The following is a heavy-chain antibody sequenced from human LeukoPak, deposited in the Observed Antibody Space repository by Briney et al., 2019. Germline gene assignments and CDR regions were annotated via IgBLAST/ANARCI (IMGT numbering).Heavy chain of an antibody. CDR2: ISGSGGST. CDR3: AKDDRIQTRRYSYNY. CDR1: GFTFSSYA. Sequence: PGGSLRLSCAAPGFTFSSYAMSWVRQAPGKGLEWVSGISGSGGSTYYADSVKGRFTISRDNSMNTLYLQMNSLRAEDTAVYYCAKDDRIQTRRYSYNYWGQGTLVTVSS. J-gene: IGHJ4*02. V-gene: IGHV3-23*01. D-gene: IGHD5-18*01.